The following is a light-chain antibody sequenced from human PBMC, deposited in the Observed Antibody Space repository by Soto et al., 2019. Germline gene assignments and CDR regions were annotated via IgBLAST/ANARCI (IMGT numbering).Light chain of an antibody. J-gene: IGKJ1*01. CDR3: QQYNNWPRT. CDR1: QSVSSN. Sequence: EIVMTQSPATLSVSPGERATLSCRASQSVSSNLAWYQQKPGQAPRLLIYGASTRATGIPARFSGSGSGKEFTRTISSLQSEDFAVYYCQQYNNWPRTFGQGTKVEIK. V-gene: IGKV3-15*01. CDR2: GAS.